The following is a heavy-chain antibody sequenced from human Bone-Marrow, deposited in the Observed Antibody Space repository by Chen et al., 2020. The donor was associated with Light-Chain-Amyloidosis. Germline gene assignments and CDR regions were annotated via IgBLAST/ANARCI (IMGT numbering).Heavy chain of an antibody. CDR3: ARRRDGYNFDY. V-gene: IGHV5-51*01. D-gene: IGHD5-12*01. J-gene: IGHJ4*02. Sequence: EVQLVQSGPEGKKPGESLKIHCKGSGYTLPNYWIGWVRQMPGKGLEWMGVIYPDDSDARYSPSFEGQVTISADKSITTAYLQWRSLKASDTAMYYCARRRDGYNFDYWGQGTLVTVSS. CDR1: GYTLPNYW. CDR2: IYPDDSDA.